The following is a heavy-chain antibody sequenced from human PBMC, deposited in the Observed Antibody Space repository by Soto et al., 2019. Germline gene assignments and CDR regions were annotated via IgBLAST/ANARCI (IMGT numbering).Heavy chain of an antibody. CDR2: INHSGST. CDR3: ARGRGIAVAAAEGWFDP. Sequence: SETLSLTCAVYGGSFSGYYWSWIRQPPGKGLEWIGEINHSGSTNYNPSLKSRVTISVDTSKNQFSLKLSSVTAADTAVYYCARGRGIAVAAAEGWFDPWGQGTLVTVSS. CDR1: GGSFSGYY. V-gene: IGHV4-34*01. D-gene: IGHD6-19*01. J-gene: IGHJ5*02.